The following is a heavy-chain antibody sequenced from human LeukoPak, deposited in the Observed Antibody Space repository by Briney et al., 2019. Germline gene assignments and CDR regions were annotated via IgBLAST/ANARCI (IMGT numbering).Heavy chain of an antibody. CDR3: ARGGGIVATIDY. V-gene: IGHV4-59*01. Sequence: SESLSLTCTVSGGSISSYYWRWIRQPPGKGLEWIGDIYYSGSTNYNPSLKSRVTISVDTSKNQFSLKLSSVTAADTAVYYCARGGGIVATIDYWGQGTLVTVSS. CDR1: GGSISSYY. D-gene: IGHD5-12*01. CDR2: IYYSGST. J-gene: IGHJ4*02.